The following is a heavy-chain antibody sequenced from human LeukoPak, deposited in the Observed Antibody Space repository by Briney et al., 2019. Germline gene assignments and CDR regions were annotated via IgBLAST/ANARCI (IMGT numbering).Heavy chain of an antibody. CDR2: IYQSGST. Sequence: SETLSLTCAVSGGSISSGGYSWSWIRQPPGKGLEWIGYIYQSGSTYYNPSLKSRVTISVDRSKNQFSLKLSSVTAADTAVYYCARVGDYGDYSDYWGQGTLVTVSS. CDR3: ARVGDYGDYSDY. D-gene: IGHD4-17*01. CDR1: GGSISSGGYS. V-gene: IGHV4-30-2*01. J-gene: IGHJ4*02.